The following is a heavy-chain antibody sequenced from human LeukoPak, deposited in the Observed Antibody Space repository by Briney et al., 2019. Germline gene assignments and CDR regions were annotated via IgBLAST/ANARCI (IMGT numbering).Heavy chain of an antibody. CDR2: IYFSGST. D-gene: IGHD3-3*01. J-gene: IGHJ4*02. Sequence: SETLTLPCPLPGGSIWSYYWLWLRQPLGKGLDWIGYIYFSGSTNFKPSLSICVTITVDKSKNKFSLGLSSVTAADTPMYYCARGVVWRDADYWGQGTLVTVSS. CDR1: GGSIWSYY. V-gene: IGHV4-59*01. CDR3: ARGVVWRDADY.